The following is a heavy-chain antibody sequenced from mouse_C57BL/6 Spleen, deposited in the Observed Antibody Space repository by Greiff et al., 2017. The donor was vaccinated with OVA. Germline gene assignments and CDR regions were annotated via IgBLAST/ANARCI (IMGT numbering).Heavy chain of an antibody. CDR1: GYTFTSYW. J-gene: IGHJ1*03. CDR3: ARGGTGTGYFDV. Sequence: QVQLQQPGAELVMPGASVKLSCKASGYTFTSYWMHWVKQRPGQGLEWIGEIDPSDSYTNYNQKFKGKSTLTVDKSSSTAYMQLSSLTSEDSAVYYCARGGTGTGYFDVWGTGTTVTVSS. V-gene: IGHV1-69*01. D-gene: IGHD4-1*01. CDR2: IDPSDSYT.